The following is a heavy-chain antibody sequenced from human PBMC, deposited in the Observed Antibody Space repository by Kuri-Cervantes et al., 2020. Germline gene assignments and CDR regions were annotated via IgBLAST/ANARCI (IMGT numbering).Heavy chain of an antibody. CDR3: ATWGSTVRG. J-gene: IGHJ4*02. CDR2: IWYDGSNK. CDR1: GFTFSSYG. D-gene: IGHD4-17*01. V-gene: IGHV3-33*02. Sequence: GESLKISCAASGFTFSSYGMHWVRQAPGKGLEWVAVIWYDGSNKYYADSAKGRFTISRDNSKNTLFLQMDSLRAEDTAVYYCATWGSTVRGWGQGTLVTVSS.